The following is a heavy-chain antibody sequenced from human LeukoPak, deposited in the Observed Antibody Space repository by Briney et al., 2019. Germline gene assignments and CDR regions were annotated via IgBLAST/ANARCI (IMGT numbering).Heavy chain of an antibody. Sequence: SETLSLTCTVSGGSISSSSYYWGWIRQPPGKGLEWIGSIYYSGSTYYNPSLKSRVTISVDTSKNQFSLKLSSVTAADTAVYYCARGGTWAGFDYWGQGTLVTVSS. CDR2: IYYSGST. CDR3: ARGGTWAGFDY. CDR1: GGSISSSSYY. V-gene: IGHV4-39*07. J-gene: IGHJ4*02. D-gene: IGHD3-16*01.